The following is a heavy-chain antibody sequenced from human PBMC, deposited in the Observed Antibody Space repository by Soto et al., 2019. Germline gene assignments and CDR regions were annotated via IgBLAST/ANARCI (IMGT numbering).Heavy chain of an antibody. CDR3: ARGGSLYWYFDL. J-gene: IGHJ2*01. D-gene: IGHD1-26*01. CDR1: GYTFTNYA. V-gene: IGHV1-3*01. CDR2: INAGNGNT. Sequence: GASVKVSCKASGYTFTNYAMHWVRQAPGQRLEWMGWINAGNGNTKYSQKFQGRVTITRDTSASTAYMELSSLTSEDTAVYYCARGGSLYWYFDLWGRGTLVTVSS.